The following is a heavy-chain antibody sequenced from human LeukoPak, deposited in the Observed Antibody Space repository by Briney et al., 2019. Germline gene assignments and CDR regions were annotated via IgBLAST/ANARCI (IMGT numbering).Heavy chain of an antibody. J-gene: IGHJ3*02. D-gene: IGHD5-12*01. CDR2: MSFSGSTI. Sequence: GGSLRLSCVASGFTFSSYEMNWVRQAPGRGLEWVSYMSFSGSTIYYADSVKGRFTISRDNAKNSLYLQMNSLRAEDTAVYYCARGYSSYYPDAFDICGQGTMVTVSS. V-gene: IGHV3-48*03. CDR1: GFTFSSYE. CDR3: ARGYSSYYPDAFDI.